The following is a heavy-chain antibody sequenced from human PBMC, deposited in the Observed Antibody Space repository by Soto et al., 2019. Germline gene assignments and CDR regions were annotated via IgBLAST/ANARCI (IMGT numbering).Heavy chain of an antibody. V-gene: IGHV3-33*01. CDR1: GFRFSNYG. Sequence: ESGGGVVQPGRSLRLSCAASGFRFSNYGMHWVRQAPGKGLEWLAVIVADGTGLHYADSVRGRFTISRDNSKNTLYLQLNSLGADDTAIYFCASDDDLPDHGLDHWGQGTLVTVSS. CDR2: IVADGTGL. CDR3: ASDDDLPDHGLDH. J-gene: IGHJ4*02.